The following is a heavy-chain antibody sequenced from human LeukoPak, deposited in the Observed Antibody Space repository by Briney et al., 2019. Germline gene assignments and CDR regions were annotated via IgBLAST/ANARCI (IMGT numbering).Heavy chain of an antibody. CDR3: ARVQGEYGEDRWFDP. CDR2: IYYSGST. Sequence: SETLSLTCTVSGGSISSYYWSWIRQPPGKGLEWIGYIYYSGSTNYNPSLKSRVTISVDTSKNQFSLKLSSVTAADTAVYYCARVQGEYGEDRWFDPWGQGTLVTVSS. D-gene: IGHD3-16*01. V-gene: IGHV4-59*12. CDR1: GGSISSYY. J-gene: IGHJ5*02.